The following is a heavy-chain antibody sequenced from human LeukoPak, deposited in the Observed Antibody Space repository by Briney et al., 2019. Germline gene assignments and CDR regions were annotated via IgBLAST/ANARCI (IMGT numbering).Heavy chain of an antibody. CDR1: GYTLTELS. J-gene: IGHJ4*02. CDR3: ARRDGYNDAIDY. Sequence: ASVKVSCKVSGYTLTELSMHWVRQAPGKGLEWMGGFDPEDGETIYAQKFQGRVTITADESTSTAYMELSSLRSEDTAVYYCARRDGYNDAIDYWGQGTLVTVSS. CDR2: FDPEDGET. D-gene: IGHD5-24*01. V-gene: IGHV1-24*01.